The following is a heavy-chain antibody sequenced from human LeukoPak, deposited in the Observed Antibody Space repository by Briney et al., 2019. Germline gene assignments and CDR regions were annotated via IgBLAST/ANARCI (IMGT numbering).Heavy chain of an antibody. CDR2: ISGSGGST. CDR1: GFTFSSYA. Sequence: GSLRLSCAASGFTFSSYAMSWVRQAPGKGLEWVPAISGSGGSTYYADSVKGRFTISRDNSKNTLYLQMNSLRAEDTAVYYCAKAGGRESSGWYYFDYWGQGTLVTVSS. D-gene: IGHD6-19*01. J-gene: IGHJ4*02. V-gene: IGHV3-23*01. CDR3: AKAGGRESSGWYYFDY.